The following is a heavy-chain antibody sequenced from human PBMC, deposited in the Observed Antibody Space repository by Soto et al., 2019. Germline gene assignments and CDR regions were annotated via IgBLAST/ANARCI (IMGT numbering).Heavy chain of an antibody. D-gene: IGHD3-16*01. CDR1: GGTFSGYY. CDR3: ARGGRITVGGVILRRFDS. CDR2: IIHSGST. Sequence: QVQLQQWGAGLLKPSATLSLTCAVSGGTFSGYYWSWIRQPPGKGLEWIGEIIHSGSTNYNPSLKSRVTISVDTAKNQFSLKLSSVTGANTAVNDCARGGRITVGGVILRRFDSWGQGTLVTVSS. V-gene: IGHV4-34*01. J-gene: IGHJ4*02.